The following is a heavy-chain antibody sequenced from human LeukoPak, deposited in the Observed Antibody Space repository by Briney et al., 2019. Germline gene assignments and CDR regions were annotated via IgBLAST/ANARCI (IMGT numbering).Heavy chain of an antibody. CDR2: ISGSGGST. D-gene: IGHD3-3*01. Sequence: GGSLRLSCAASGFTFSSYAMSWVRQAPGKGLEWVSAISGSGGSTYYADSVKGRFTISRDNSKNTLYLQMNSLRAEDTAVYYCARYGFWSGYYNEGLYYFDYWGQGTLVTVSS. V-gene: IGHV3-23*01. CDR1: GFTFSSYA. J-gene: IGHJ4*02. CDR3: ARYGFWSGYYNEGLYYFDY.